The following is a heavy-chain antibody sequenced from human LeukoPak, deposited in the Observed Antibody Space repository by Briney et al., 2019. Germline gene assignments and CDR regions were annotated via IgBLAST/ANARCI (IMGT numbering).Heavy chain of an antibody. CDR3: ARYDYVWGSYRIITHGFDY. CDR2: MNPNSGNT. CDR1: GYTFTIYD. J-gene: IGHJ4*02. V-gene: IGHV1-8*01. D-gene: IGHD3-16*02. Sequence: GASVNVSCKASGYTFTIYDINWVRQATGQGLEWMGWMNPNSGNTGYAQKFQGRVTMTRNTSISTAYMELSSLRSEDTAVYYCARYDYVWGSYRIITHGFDYWGQGTLVTVSS.